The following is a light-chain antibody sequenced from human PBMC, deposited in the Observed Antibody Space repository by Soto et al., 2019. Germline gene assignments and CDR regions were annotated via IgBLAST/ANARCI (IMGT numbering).Light chain of an antibody. V-gene: IGKV3-15*01. J-gene: IGKJ2*01. CDR2: GAS. Sequence: EIVMTQSPATLSVSPGERATLSCRASQSVSRHLAWYQQKPGQAPRLLIYGASTRATGIPARFSGSGSGTEFTLTISSLQSEDFAVYYCQQYNNWPGYTFGQGTKLEIK. CDR3: QQYNNWPGYT. CDR1: QSVSRH.